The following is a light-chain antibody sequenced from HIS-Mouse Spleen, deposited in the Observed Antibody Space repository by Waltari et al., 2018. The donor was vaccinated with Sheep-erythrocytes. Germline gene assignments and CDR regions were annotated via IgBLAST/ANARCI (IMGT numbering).Light chain of an antibody. CDR3: CSYAGSYTWV. CDR2: DVS. Sequence: QSALTQPRSVSGSPGQSVPISGTGTSSAVGGYTYVSWSQQHPGNAPKLMIYDVSKRPSGVPDRFSGSKSGNTASLTISGLQAEDEADYYCCSYAGSYTWVFGGGTKLTVL. V-gene: IGLV2-11*01. J-gene: IGLJ3*02. CDR1: SSAVGGYTY.